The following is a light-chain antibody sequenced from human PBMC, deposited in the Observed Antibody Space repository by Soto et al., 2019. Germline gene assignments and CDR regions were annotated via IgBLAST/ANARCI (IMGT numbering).Light chain of an antibody. V-gene: IGKV3-15*01. J-gene: IGKJ1*01. CDR3: QQYNNWPPAT. CDR2: GAS. Sequence: EMVMTQSPATLSVSPGERATLSCRASLSVSSNLALYQQKPGEAPRLLMYGASTRGDGFAARFSGSGSGTEFTLPISSMQSEDFVAYYCQQYNNWPPATFGQGTKVDIK. CDR1: LSVSSN.